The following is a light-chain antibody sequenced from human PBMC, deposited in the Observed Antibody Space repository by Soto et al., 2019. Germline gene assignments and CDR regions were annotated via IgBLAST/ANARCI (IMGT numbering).Light chain of an antibody. Sequence: DVQMTQSPASLSASVGDRVTITCQASQDISNDLNWYQQTPGKAPKLLIYDASNLETGVPSRFSGSGSGTDFTFTISSLQPEDIATYYCQQYDNPFTFGPGTKVDIK. CDR1: QDISND. CDR2: DAS. CDR3: QQYDNPFT. V-gene: IGKV1-33*01. J-gene: IGKJ3*01.